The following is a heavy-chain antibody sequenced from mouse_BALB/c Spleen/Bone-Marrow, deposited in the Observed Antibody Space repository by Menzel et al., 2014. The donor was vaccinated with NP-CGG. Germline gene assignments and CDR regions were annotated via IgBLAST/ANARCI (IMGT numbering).Heavy chain of an antibody. V-gene: IGHV1-4*01. J-gene: IGHJ4*01. Sequence: QVHVKQSGAELARPGASVEMSCKASGYTFTSYTMHWVKQRPGQGLEWIGYITPNSDHTNYNQKFKDRATLTADKSSSTAYMQLSSLTSEDSAIYYCSRSTFAHVMDSWGQGTSVTVSS. D-gene: IGHD4-1*02. CDR1: GYTFTSYT. CDR3: SRSTFAHVMDS. CDR2: ITPNSDHT.